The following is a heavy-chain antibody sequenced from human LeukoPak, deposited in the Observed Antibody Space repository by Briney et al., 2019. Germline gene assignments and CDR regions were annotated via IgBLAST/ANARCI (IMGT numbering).Heavy chain of an antibody. CDR1: GFTFSSYS. J-gene: IGHJ6*03. CDR2: ISSSSTI. D-gene: IGHD2-15*01. V-gene: IGHV3-48*04. Sequence: GGSLRLSCAASGFTFSSYSMNWVRQAPGKGLEWVSYISSSSTIYYADSVKGRFTISRDNAKNSLYLQMNSLRAEDTAVYYCARGRLLRYYMDVWGKGTTVTVSS. CDR3: ARGRLLRYYMDV.